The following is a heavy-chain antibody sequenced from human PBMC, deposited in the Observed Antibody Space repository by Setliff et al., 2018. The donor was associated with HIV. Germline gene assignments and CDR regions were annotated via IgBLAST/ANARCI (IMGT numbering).Heavy chain of an antibody. CDR2: IYSTGST. J-gene: IGHJ4*02. CDR3: AKGAGFYGDYTFDH. D-gene: IGHD4-17*01. V-gene: IGHV4-59*11. Sequence: SETLSLTCTVSGPSINIHYWSWIRQSPGKAFEGIGYIYSTGSTNYNPSLQSRVTISMVASRNQFSLKVTSVTAADTAVYYCAKGAGFYGDYTFDHWGQGRQVTVSS. CDR1: GPSINIHY.